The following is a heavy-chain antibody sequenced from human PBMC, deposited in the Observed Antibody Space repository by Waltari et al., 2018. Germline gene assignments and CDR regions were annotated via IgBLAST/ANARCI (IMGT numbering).Heavy chain of an antibody. D-gene: IGHD3-16*02. CDR2: IIPIFGTA. V-gene: IGHV1-69*15. J-gene: IGHJ3*02. CDR3: ARGRHDYVWGSYRLDAFDI. CDR1: GGTFSSYA. Sequence: QVQLVQSGAEVKKPGSSVKVSCRASGGTFSSYAISWVRQAPGHGLEWMGRIIPIFGTANYAQKFQGRVTITADESTSTAYMELSSLRSEDTAVYYCARGRHDYVWGSYRLDAFDIWGQGTMVTVSS.